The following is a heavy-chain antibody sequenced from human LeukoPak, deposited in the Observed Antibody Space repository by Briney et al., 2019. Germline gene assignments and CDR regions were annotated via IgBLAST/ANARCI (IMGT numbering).Heavy chain of an antibody. CDR1: GYTFTGYH. D-gene: IGHD6-13*01. CDR2: INPNSGNT. J-gene: IGHJ3*02. CDR3: ARVSAVSHHYSSSWPDAFDI. Sequence: ASVKVSCKASGYTFTGYHIHWVRQAPGQGLEWMGMINPNSGNTNYAQKLQGRVTMTTDTSTSTAYMELRSLRSDDTAVYYCARVSAVSHHYSSSWPDAFDIWGQGTMVTVSS. V-gene: IGHV1-18*04.